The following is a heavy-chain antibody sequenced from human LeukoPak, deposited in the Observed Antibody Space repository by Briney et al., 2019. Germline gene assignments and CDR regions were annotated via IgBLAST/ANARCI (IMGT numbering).Heavy chain of an antibody. CDR1: GYTFTGYY. Sequence: ASVKVSCKASGYTFTGYYMHWVRQAPGQGLEWMGWINPNSGGTNYAQKFQGRVTMTRDTSISTAYMELSRLRSDDTAVYYCAKSITIFGVRGIGYYFDYWGQGTLVTVSS. D-gene: IGHD3-3*01. V-gene: IGHV1-2*02. J-gene: IGHJ4*02. CDR2: INPNSGGT. CDR3: AKSITIFGVRGIGYYFDY.